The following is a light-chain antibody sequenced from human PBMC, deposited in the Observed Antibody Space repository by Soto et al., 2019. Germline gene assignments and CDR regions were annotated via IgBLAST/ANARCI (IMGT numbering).Light chain of an antibody. J-gene: IGKJ1*01. CDR2: GAS. CDR3: QQYGSLSWT. V-gene: IGKV3-20*01. CDR1: ETVATN. Sequence: LVLTQSTATLSVSPGERATLSCRASETVATNLAWYQQKPGQAPRLLISGASTRAAGISDRFRGSGSGTEFTLTISRLEPEDFAVYYCQQYGSLSWTFGQGTKVDIK.